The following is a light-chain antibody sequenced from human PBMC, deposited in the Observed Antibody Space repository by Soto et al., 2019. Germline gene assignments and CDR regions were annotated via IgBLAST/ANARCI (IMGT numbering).Light chain of an antibody. CDR1: QTISRY. CDR3: QQNYRNTPWT. J-gene: IGKJ1*01. Sequence: DIQMTQSPSSLSASVGERVNVTCRASQTISRYVNWYQQKPGKAPTLLISSASSLEGGVPSRFSGGGSGTTFTLTITGLQPADFATYYCQQNYRNTPWTLGQGTKVDIK. V-gene: IGKV1-39*01. CDR2: SAS.